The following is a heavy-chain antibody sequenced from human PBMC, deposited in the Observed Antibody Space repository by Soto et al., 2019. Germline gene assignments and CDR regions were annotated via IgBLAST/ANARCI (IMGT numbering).Heavy chain of an antibody. CDR3: AREVITMVRGVIDY. CDR2: IYYSGST. Sequence: PSETLSLTCTVSGGSISSGGYYWSWIRQHPGKGLEWIGYIYYSGSTYYNPSLKSRVTISVDTSKNQFSLKLSSVTAADTAVYYCAREVITMVRGVIDYWGQGTLVTVS. J-gene: IGHJ4*02. D-gene: IGHD3-10*01. CDR1: GGSISSGGYY. V-gene: IGHV4-31*03.